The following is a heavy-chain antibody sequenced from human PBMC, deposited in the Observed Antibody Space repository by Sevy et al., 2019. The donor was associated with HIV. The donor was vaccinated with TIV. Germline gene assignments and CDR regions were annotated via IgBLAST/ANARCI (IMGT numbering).Heavy chain of an antibody. CDR2: IRRKAYGGTT. CDR3: TRVNEDYDSSGYYYLGVWFDP. J-gene: IGHJ5*02. D-gene: IGHD3-22*01. Sequence: GGSLRLSCTASGFTFGDYAMSWFRQAPGKGLEWVGFIRRKAYGGTTEYAASVKGRFTISRDDSKSIAYLQMNSLKTEDTAVYYCTRVNEDYDSSGYYYLGVWFDPWVQGTLVTVSS. V-gene: IGHV3-49*03. CDR1: GFTFGDYA.